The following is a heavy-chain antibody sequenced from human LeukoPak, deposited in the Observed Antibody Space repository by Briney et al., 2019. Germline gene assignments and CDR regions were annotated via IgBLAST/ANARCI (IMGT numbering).Heavy chain of an antibody. Sequence: GGSLRLSCVASGFTFSGYTMSWLRQSPVKGLEWVAAISGSGYKTYDADSMKGRFTISRANSKSTLHLEMNNLRAEDTAVYFCAGGEGQDVVRFAAYWGEGTLVTVSS. CDR1: GFTFSGYT. CDR3: AGGEGQDVVRFAAY. J-gene: IGHJ4*02. D-gene: IGHD2-15*01. CDR2: ISGSGYKT. V-gene: IGHV3-23*01.